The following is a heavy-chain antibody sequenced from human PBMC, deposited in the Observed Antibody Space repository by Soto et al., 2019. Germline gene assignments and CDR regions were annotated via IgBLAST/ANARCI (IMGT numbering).Heavy chain of an antibody. CDR3: AREKKNDYYDSSGYYRRYYYGMDV. J-gene: IGHJ6*02. V-gene: IGHV3-33*01. CDR2: IWHDGSNK. Sequence: GGSLRLSCAASGFSFNTYAMHWVRQAPGSKGLEWVAIIWHDGSNKFYADSVKGRFTISRDNSKNTLYLQMNSLRAEDTAVYYCAREKKNDYYDSSGYYRRYYYGMDVWGQGTTVTVSS. D-gene: IGHD3-22*01. CDR1: GFSFNTYA.